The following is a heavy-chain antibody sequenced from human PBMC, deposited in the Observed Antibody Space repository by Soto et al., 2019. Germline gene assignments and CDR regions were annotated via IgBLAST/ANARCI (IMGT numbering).Heavy chain of an antibody. D-gene: IGHD3-22*01. Sequence: ASVKVSCKASGYTFTSYGISWVRQAPGQGLEWMGWISAYNGNTNYAQKLQGRVTMTTDTSTSTAYMELRSLRSDDTAVYYCARVEYGYYYDSRDYYSVWGQGTLVTVSS. CDR3: ARVEYGYYYDSRDYYSV. CDR1: GYTFTSYG. J-gene: IGHJ4*02. V-gene: IGHV1-18*01. CDR2: ISAYNGNT.